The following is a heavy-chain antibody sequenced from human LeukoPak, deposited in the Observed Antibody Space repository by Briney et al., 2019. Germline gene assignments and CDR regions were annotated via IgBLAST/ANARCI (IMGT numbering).Heavy chain of an antibody. D-gene: IGHD2-15*01. Sequence: GGSLRLSCAASGFTVSNNYMSWVRQAPGKGLEWVSVIYSDGSTYFADSVKGRFTISRDNPKNTLYLQMNSLRAEDTAVYYCARVGCSGGTCYGNNWFDPWGQGTLVTVSS. CDR1: GFTVSNNY. J-gene: IGHJ5*02. V-gene: IGHV3-53*01. CDR2: IYSDGST. CDR3: ARVGCSGGTCYGNNWFDP.